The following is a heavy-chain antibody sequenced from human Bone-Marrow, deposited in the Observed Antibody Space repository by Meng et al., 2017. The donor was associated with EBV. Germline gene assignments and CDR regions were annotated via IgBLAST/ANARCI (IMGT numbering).Heavy chain of an antibody. CDR2: INEDGSVI. CDR1: GITLSSYW. CDR3: AKDCFGDKDS. J-gene: IGHJ4*02. Sequence: EVQVMESXXGLVQPGGSLRLSCAASGITLSSYWVHWVRQVPGKGLVWVSRINEDGSVINYADSVKGRFFISRDNAKNIVYLQMNNLRTEDTAVYYCAKDCFGDKDSWGQGTLVTVSS. V-gene: IGHV3-74*01. D-gene: IGHD2-21*01.